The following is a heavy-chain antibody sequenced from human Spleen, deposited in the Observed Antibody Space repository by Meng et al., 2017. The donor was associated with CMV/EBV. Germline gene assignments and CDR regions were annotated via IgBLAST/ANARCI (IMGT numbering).Heavy chain of an antibody. Sequence: ASVKVSCKTSGYTFTGYYIHWVRQAPGQGLEWMGRINPNSGETNYAENFQGSVTMTRDTSINTVYMELSRLRSDDTAVYYCARYSFDSSGFFDYWRQGTLVTVSS. V-gene: IGHV1-2*02. CDR1: GYTFTGYY. D-gene: IGHD3-22*01. J-gene: IGHJ4*02. CDR2: INPNSGET. CDR3: ARYSFDSSGFFDY.